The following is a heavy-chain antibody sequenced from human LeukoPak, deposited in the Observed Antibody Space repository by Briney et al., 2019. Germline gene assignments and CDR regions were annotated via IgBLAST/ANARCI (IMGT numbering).Heavy chain of an antibody. CDR3: ARVTYYYDSSDDWFDP. CDR1: GGSISSSSYY. J-gene: IGHJ5*02. V-gene: IGHV4-39*07. CDR2: IYYSGST. D-gene: IGHD3-22*01. Sequence: SETLSLTCTVSGGSISSSSYYWGWIRQPPGKGLEWIGSIYYSGSTYYNPSLKSRVTISVDTSKNQFSLKLSSVTAADTAVYYCARVTYYYDSSDDWFDPWGQGTLVTVSS.